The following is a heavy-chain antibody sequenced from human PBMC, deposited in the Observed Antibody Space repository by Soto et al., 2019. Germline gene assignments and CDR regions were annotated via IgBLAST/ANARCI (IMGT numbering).Heavy chain of an antibody. Sequence: SETLSLTCIVSGESISSSSYYWGWIRQPPGKGLEWIGSIYYSGRTYYNPSFKSRVTISIDTSKNQFSLKLSSVTATDTAVYYCARQRTTVVTQAYFDHWRQRALVTVPS. D-gene: IGHD2-21*02. CDR2: IYYSGRT. V-gene: IGHV4-39*01. CDR1: GESISSSSYY. CDR3: ARQRTTVVTQAYFDH. J-gene: IGHJ4*02.